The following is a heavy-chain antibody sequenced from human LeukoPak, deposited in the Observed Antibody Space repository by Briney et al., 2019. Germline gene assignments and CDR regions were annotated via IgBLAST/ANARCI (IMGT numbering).Heavy chain of an antibody. Sequence: PSETLSLTCTVSGGSISSYYWSWIRQPPGKGLEWIGYIYYSGSTNYNPSLKSRVTISVDTSKNQFSLKLSSVTAVDTAVYYCARRSGGFPSDAFDIWGQGTMVTVSS. V-gene: IGHV4-59*08. J-gene: IGHJ3*02. CDR2: IYYSGST. CDR1: GGSISSYY. D-gene: IGHD3-10*01. CDR3: ARRSGGFPSDAFDI.